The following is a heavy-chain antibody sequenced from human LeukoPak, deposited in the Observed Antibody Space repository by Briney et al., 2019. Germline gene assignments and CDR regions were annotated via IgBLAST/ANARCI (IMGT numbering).Heavy chain of an antibody. CDR3: AKATLPTCGGARCYYFDN. Sequence: GWSLRLSFAASGFTFTSYAMSWVRQTPGKGLEWVSTFSGSVDTTYYADSVKGRFTISRDNSKNTLDLQMNSLGAEDTAVYYCAKATLPTCGGARCYYFDNWGQGTLVTVSS. J-gene: IGHJ4*02. CDR2: FSGSVDTT. CDR1: GFTFTSYA. D-gene: IGHD2-15*01. V-gene: IGHV3-23*01.